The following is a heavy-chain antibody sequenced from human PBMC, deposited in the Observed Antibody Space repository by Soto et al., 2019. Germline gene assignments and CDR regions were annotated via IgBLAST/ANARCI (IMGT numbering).Heavy chain of an antibody. CDR2: VYYTGFT. D-gene: IGHD2-21*01. Sequence: SETLSLTCTVSGDCISSRYDWGWVRQPPGKGLECIGAVYYTGFTYYNPSLKSRLTISLDTSKNQFSLRLSSVTAADTAIYYCARLPVVVIALGYFDPWGPGTLLTVSS. J-gene: IGHJ5*02. V-gene: IGHV4-39*01. CDR1: GDCISSRYD. CDR3: ARLPVVVIALGYFDP.